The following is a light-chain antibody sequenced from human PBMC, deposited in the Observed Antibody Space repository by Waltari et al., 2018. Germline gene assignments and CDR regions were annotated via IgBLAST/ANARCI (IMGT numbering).Light chain of an antibody. CDR3: QKYVTLPAT. Sequence: DIVLTQSPGTLSLPPGERSTLSCRASQSVSRFLAWYPQKPGQAPRLLIYEASSRATDIPDRFSGSGSGTDFSLTISRLEPEDFAVYYCQKYVTLPATFGQGTKVEIK. CDR1: QSVSRF. V-gene: IGKV3-20*01. J-gene: IGKJ1*01. CDR2: EAS.